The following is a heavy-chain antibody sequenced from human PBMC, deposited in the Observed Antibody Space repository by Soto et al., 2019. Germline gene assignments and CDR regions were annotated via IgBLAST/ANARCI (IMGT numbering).Heavy chain of an antibody. V-gene: IGHV4-30-2*01. CDR2: IYHSGST. D-gene: IGHD4-17*01. Sequence: QLQLQESGSGLVKHSQTLSLTYAVSGGSISSGGYSWSWIRQPPGKGLEWIGYIYHSGSTYYNPSLKSRVTISVDRSKNQFSLKLSSVTAADTAVYYCALGRATVTSPYGMDVWGQGTTVTVSS. CDR1: GGSISSGGYS. CDR3: ALGRATVTSPYGMDV. J-gene: IGHJ6*02.